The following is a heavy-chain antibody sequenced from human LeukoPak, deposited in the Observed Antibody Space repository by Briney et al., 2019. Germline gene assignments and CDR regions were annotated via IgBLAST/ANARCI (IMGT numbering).Heavy chain of an antibody. Sequence: SETLSLTCTVSGGSISSYYWSWIRQPPGKGLEWIGHIYYSGSTNYNSSLKSRVTISVDTSKNQFSLKLSSVTAADTAVYYCARGVVPAALYAFDTWGQGTMVTVSS. CDR2: IYYSGST. CDR1: GGSISSYY. V-gene: IGHV4-59*01. D-gene: IGHD2-2*01. J-gene: IGHJ3*02. CDR3: ARGVVPAALYAFDT.